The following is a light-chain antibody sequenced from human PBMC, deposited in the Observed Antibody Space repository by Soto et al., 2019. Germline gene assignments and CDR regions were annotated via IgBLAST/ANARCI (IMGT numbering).Light chain of an antibody. CDR3: QRRSDWPPT. J-gene: IGKJ4*01. CDR2: DAS. V-gene: IGKV3-11*01. CDR1: QTVSSY. Sequence: EIVLTQSPATLSLSPGDRATLSCRASQTVSSYLAWYQQKPGQAPRLLIYDASSRATGIPARFSGSGSGTDFPLPTPSQEPEVFAVFYCQRRSDWPPTFGGGTKGEIK.